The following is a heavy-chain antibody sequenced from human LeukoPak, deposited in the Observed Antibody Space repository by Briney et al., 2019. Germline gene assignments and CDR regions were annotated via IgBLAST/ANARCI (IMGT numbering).Heavy chain of an antibody. CDR2: ISAYNGNT. D-gene: IGHD2-2*01. J-gene: IGHJ4*02. CDR1: GYTFTSYG. Sequence: ASVKVSCKASGYTFTSYGISWVRQAPGQGLEWMGWISAYNGNTNYAQKLQGRVTMTTDTSTSTAYMELRSLRSDDTAVYYCARGRTDIVVVPASPTYYFDYWGQGTLVTVSS. CDR3: ARGRTDIVVVPASPTYYFDY. V-gene: IGHV1-18*01.